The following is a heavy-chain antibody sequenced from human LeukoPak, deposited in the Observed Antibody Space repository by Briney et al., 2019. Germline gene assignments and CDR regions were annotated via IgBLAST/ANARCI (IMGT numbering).Heavy chain of an antibody. J-gene: IGHJ6*02. V-gene: IGHV1-46*01. D-gene: IGHD3-22*01. Sequence: ASVKVSCKASGYTFTSYYMHWVRQAPGQGLEWMGIINPSGGSTSYAQKFQGRVTMIRDTSTSTVYMELSSLRSEDTAVYYCARDSYYDSSGYYPGRGGHYYYGMDVWGQGTTVTVSS. CDR3: ARDSYYDSSGYYPGRGGHYYYGMDV. CDR1: GYTFTSYY. CDR2: INPSGGST.